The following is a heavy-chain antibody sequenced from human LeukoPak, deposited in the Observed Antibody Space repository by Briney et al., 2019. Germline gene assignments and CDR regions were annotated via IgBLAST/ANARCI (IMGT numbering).Heavy chain of an antibody. J-gene: IGHJ3*02. V-gene: IGHV4-59*02. D-gene: IGHD2-2*01. CDR1: GGSVSSYY. CDR2: IYYSGST. Sequence: PSETLSLTCTVSGGSVSSYYWSWIRQPPGKGLEWIGYIYYSGSTNYNPSLKSRVTISVKTSKNQFSLKLSSVTAADTAVYYCARDGGYCSSTSCYDDAFDIWGQGTMVTVSS. CDR3: ARDGGYCSSTSCYDDAFDI.